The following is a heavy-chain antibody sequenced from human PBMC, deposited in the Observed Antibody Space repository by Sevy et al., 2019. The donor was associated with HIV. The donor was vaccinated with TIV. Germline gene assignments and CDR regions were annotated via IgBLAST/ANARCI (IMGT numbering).Heavy chain of an antibody. CDR3: ASTSDYYESNGYYFDF. Sequence: ASVKVSCKVSGSTLTQLSMHWVRQAPGIGLEWMVTCDPEDGKTLYAQKFQGRVTMTEDTSTHTAYMELSSLTSEDTAIYYCASTSDYYESNGYYFDFWGQGTLVTVSS. CDR1: GSTLTQLS. D-gene: IGHD3-22*01. J-gene: IGHJ4*02. V-gene: IGHV1-24*01. CDR2: CDPEDGKT.